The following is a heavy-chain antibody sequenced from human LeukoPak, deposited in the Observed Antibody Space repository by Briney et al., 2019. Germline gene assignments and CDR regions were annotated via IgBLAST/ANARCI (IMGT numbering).Heavy chain of an antibody. Sequence: GESLRLSCAASGFTFSSYAMSWVRQAPGKGLEWVSSISSSSSYIYYADSVKGRFTISRDNAKNSLYLQMNSLRAEDTALYYCAKDILYSGSYYQGPIAFDIWGQGTMVTVSS. CDR1: GFTFSSYA. CDR2: ISSSSSYI. J-gene: IGHJ3*02. V-gene: IGHV3-21*04. CDR3: AKDILYSGSYYQGPIAFDI. D-gene: IGHD1-26*01.